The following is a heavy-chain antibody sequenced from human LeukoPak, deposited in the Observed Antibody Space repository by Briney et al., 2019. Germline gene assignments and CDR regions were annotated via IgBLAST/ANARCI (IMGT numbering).Heavy chain of an antibody. D-gene: IGHD6-19*01. Sequence: SQTLSLTCAISGDRVSSSSTAWSWIRQSPSKGLEWLGRTYVRSGWFYDYASSVRSRISIKPDTSKNQFSLQLNSVPPDDTAVYYCVRGSYASVWRWGQGTLVTVSS. CDR1: GDRVSSSSTA. V-gene: IGHV6-1*01. J-gene: IGHJ4*02. CDR2: TYVRSGWFY. CDR3: VRGSYASVWR.